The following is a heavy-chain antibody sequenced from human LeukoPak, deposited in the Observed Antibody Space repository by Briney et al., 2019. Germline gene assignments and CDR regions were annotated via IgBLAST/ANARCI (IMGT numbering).Heavy chain of an antibody. CDR3: ARGLPKFWRKNWFDP. V-gene: IGHV4-34*01. J-gene: IGHJ5*02. CDR1: GGSFSGYY. D-gene: IGHD3-3*01. Sequence: SETLSLTCAVYGGSFSGYYWSWIRQPPGKGLEWIGEINHSGSTNYNPSLKSRVTISVDTSKNQFSLKLSSVTAADTAVYYCARGLPKFWRKNWFDPWGQGTLVTVSS. CDR2: INHSGST.